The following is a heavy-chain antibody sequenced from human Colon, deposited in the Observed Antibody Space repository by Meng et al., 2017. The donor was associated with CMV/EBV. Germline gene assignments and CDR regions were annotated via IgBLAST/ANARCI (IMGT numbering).Heavy chain of an antibody. CDR1: GFAFSDHY. D-gene: IGHD5-18*01. CDR3: TSGYWYETYFDN. CDR2: SRNRASIYTT. J-gene: IGHJ4*02. V-gene: IGHV3-72*01. Sequence: GESLKISCATSGFAFSDHYMGWVRQTPGRGLEWVGGSRNRASIYTTEYAPSVRGRFTISRDESKNLLFLHMASLKTADTAVYYCTSGYWYETYFDNWGQGTLVTVSS.